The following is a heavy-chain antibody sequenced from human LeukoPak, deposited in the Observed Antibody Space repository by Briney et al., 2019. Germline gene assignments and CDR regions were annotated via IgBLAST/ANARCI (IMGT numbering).Heavy chain of an antibody. CDR3: ARDRGELYGDYGTSYYYYYMDV. Sequence: GGSLRLSCAASGFTFSSYEMNWVRQAPGKGLEWVSYISSSGGAISYADSVKGRFTISRDNAKNSLYLHMNSLRAEDTAVYFCARDRGELYGDYGTSYYYYYMDVWGKGTTVTVSS. CDR1: GFTFSSYE. V-gene: IGHV3-48*03. J-gene: IGHJ6*03. CDR2: ISSSGGAI. D-gene: IGHD4-17*01.